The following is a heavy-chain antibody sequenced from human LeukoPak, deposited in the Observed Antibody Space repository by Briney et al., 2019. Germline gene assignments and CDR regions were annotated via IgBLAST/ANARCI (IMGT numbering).Heavy chain of an antibody. D-gene: IGHD3-22*01. Sequence: GESLKISCKGSGYSFTSYWIGWVRQMPGKGLEWMGLIYPGDSDTRYSPSFQGQVTISADKSINTAYLQWSSLKASGTAIYYCARRYDSSAYYPYWGQGTLVTVS. J-gene: IGHJ4*02. CDR1: GYSFTSYW. CDR2: IYPGDSDT. V-gene: IGHV5-51*01. CDR3: ARRYDSSAYYPY.